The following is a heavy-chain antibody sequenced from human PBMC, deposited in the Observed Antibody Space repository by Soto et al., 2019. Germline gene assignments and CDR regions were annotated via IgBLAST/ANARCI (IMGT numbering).Heavy chain of an antibody. CDR2: IIGTGGST. CDR3: AKGGAHHFYYGMDV. J-gene: IGHJ6*02. V-gene: IGHV3-23*01. CDR1: GFTFSNYA. Sequence: EVQVLESGGGLVQPGGSLRLSCAASGFTFSNYAMNWVRQAPGKGLEWVSGIIGTGGSTYNAESVRGRFTVSRDNSKNTLYLQMNSLRAEDKAVYYCAKGGAHHFYYGMDVWGQGTTVTGSS. D-gene: IGHD1-26*01.